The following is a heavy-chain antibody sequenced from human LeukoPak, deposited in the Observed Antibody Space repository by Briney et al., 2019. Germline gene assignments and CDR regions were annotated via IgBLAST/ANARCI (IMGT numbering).Heavy chain of an antibody. V-gene: IGHV3-7*01. CDR3: ARYVNYFDP. J-gene: IGHJ4*02. Sequence: GGSLRLSCAASGFTFSSYWMNWVRQAPGKGLEWVATIKQDGTERYNVDSVRGRFTISRDNAKNSLFLQVNSLRAEDTALYYCARYVNYFDPWGQGTLITVSS. CDR2: IKQDGTER. D-gene: IGHD3-10*02. CDR1: GFTFSSYW.